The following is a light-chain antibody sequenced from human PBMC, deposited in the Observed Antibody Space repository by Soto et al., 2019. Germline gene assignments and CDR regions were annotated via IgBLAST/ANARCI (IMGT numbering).Light chain of an antibody. CDR2: TAS. J-gene: IGKJ5*01. Sequence: EIVLTQSPGTLSLSPGERASLSWSSSQSVSSNYLAWFQQKPGQAPRLLISTASSRATGIPDRFSGSGSGTDFTLTITRLEPEDFAVYYCLQYGSSPHTFGQGTRLEI. CDR1: QSVSSNY. V-gene: IGKV3-20*01. CDR3: LQYGSSPHT.